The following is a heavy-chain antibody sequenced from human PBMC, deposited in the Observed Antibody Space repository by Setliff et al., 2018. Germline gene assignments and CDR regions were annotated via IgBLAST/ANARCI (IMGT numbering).Heavy chain of an antibody. J-gene: IGHJ4*01. D-gene: IGHD1-7*01. CDR3: ARQGFGTTYMPFDY. Sequence: SETLSLTCAASGNSISSGYCWGWIRQPPGKGLECIGSIYHSGSTFYNPSLKSRVTISLDTSKNQFSLKLRSVTAADTAVYYCARQGFGTTYMPFDYWDHGTLVTVSS. CDR2: IYHSGST. V-gene: IGHV4-38-2*01. CDR1: GNSISSGYC.